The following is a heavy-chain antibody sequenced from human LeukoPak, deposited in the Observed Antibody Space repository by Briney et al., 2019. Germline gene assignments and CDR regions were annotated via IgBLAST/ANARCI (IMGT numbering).Heavy chain of an antibody. CDR3: ARDGIRSFGLITKHDY. CDR1: GFIFTDYN. V-gene: IGHV3-11*04. CDR2: ISSRGGTI. Sequence: GGSLRLSCAASGFIFTDYNMHCLSQAPGKGLEWISYISSRGGTIFYADSVKGRFTISRDNAENSLFLQLNSLRPEDTAVYYCARDGIRSFGLITKHDYWGQGTLATVSS. D-gene: IGHD3-16*01. J-gene: IGHJ4*02.